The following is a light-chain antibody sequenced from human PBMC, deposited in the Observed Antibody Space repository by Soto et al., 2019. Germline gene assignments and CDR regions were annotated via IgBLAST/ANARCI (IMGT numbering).Light chain of an antibody. CDR1: QSLLHSNGYNY. CDR2: LGS. V-gene: IGKV2-28*01. CDR3: MQALQIPWT. J-gene: IGKJ1*01. Sequence: DIVITQSPLSLPVTPGEPASISCRSSQSLLHSNGYNYLDWYLQKPGQSPQLLIYLGSNRASGVPDRFSGSGSGTDFTLKISRVEAEDVGVYYCMQALQIPWTFGQGTKVDIK.